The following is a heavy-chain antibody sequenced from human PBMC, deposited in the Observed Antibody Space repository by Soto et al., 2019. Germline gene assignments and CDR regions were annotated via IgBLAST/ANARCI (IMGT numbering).Heavy chain of an antibody. V-gene: IGHV3-30*18. Sequence: GGSLRLSCAASGFTFSSYGMHWVRQAPGKGLEWVAVISYDGSNKYYADSVKGRFTISRDNSKNTLYLQMNSLRAEDTAVYYCAKTPSSGYYYGSTGGEKDAFDIWGQGTMVTVSS. CDR1: GFTFSSYG. D-gene: IGHD3-22*01. J-gene: IGHJ3*02. CDR2: ISYDGSNK. CDR3: AKTPSSGYYYGSTGGEKDAFDI.